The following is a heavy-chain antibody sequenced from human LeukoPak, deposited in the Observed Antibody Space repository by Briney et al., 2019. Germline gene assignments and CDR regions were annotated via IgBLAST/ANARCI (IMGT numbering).Heavy chain of an antibody. V-gene: IGHV3-74*01. Sequence: GGSLRLSCAASGFTFSSYWMHWVRQAPGKGLVWVSRINSDGSSTSYADSVKGRFTISRDNAKNTLYLQMNSLRAEDTAVYYCARVGYYDSSGYSVYYYYGMDVWGQGTTVTVSS. CDR2: INSDGSST. CDR1: GFTFSSYW. CDR3: ARVGYYDSSGYSVYYYYGMDV. D-gene: IGHD3-22*01. J-gene: IGHJ6*02.